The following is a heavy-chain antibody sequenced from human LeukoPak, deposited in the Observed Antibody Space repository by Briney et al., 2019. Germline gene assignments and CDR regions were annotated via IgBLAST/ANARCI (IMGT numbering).Heavy chain of an antibody. CDR1: GFTFSGTG. J-gene: IGHJ4*02. D-gene: IGHD1-26*01. CDR3: TSRRLVGGTIDFDY. Sequence: GGSLRLSCAASGFTFSGTGMHWVRQASGKGREWVGRIRSKANSYATAYAASVKGRFTISRDDSKNTAYLQMSSLKAEDTAVYYCTSRRLVGGTIDFDYWGQGTLVTVSS. V-gene: IGHV3-73*01. CDR2: IRSKANSYAT.